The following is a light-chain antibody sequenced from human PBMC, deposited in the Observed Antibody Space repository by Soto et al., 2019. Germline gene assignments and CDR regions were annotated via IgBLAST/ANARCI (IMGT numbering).Light chain of an antibody. Sequence: DIQMTQSPSSLSASVGDRVTITCRASQSISSYLNWYQQKPGKAPKVLIYAASSLQSGIPSRFSGSGSGTDFTLTISSLQPEDFATYYCQQSYSIPWTFGQATKVEIK. V-gene: IGKV1-39*01. CDR3: QQSYSIPWT. J-gene: IGKJ1*01. CDR1: QSISSY. CDR2: AAS.